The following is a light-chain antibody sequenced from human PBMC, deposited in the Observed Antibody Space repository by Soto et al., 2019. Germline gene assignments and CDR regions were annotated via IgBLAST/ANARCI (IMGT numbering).Light chain of an antibody. Sequence: QSALTQPRSVSGSPGQSVTISCTGTRSDIGGYNYVSWYQQHPGKAPKLMIYTVTKRPSGVPDRFSGSKSDNTASLTISGLQADDEADYYCCSYAGSSSYVFGTGTKLTVL. V-gene: IGLV2-11*01. CDR1: RSDIGGYNY. CDR3: CSYAGSSSYV. J-gene: IGLJ1*01. CDR2: TVT.